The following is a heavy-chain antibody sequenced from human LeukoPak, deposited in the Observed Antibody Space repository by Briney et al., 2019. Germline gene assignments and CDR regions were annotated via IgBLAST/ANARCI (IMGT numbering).Heavy chain of an antibody. CDR1: GYSFTSFG. V-gene: IGHV7-4-1*02. Sequence: ASVKVSCKASGYSFTSFGMNWVRQAPGQGLEWLGWINTNTGNPTYGQGFTGRFVFSLDTSVSTAYLQISSLKAEDTAVYFCARNRISHHMDVWGKGTTVTVSS. CDR2: INTNTGNP. D-gene: IGHD2-15*01. J-gene: IGHJ6*03. CDR3: ARNRISHHMDV.